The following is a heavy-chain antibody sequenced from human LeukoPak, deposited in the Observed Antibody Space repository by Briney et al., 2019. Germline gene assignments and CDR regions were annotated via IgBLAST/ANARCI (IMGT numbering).Heavy chain of an antibody. V-gene: IGHV4-39*07. CDR2: IYYSGST. D-gene: IGHD3-10*01. J-gene: IGHJ6*02. CDR1: GGSISSSSYY. Sequence: SETLSLTCTVSGGSISSSSYYWGWIRQPPGKGLEWIGSIYYSGSTYYNPSLKSRVTISVDTSKNQFSLKLSSVTAADTAVYYCARGGMVRGRRDGMDVWGQGTTVTVSS. CDR3: ARGGMVRGRRDGMDV.